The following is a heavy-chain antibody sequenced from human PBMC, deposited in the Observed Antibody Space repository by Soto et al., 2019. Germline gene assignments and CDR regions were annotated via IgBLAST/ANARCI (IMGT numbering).Heavy chain of an antibody. V-gene: IGHV3-11*01. CDR1: GFSFSDYY. CDR2: ISFSDNSI. D-gene: IGHD3-22*01. J-gene: IGHJ6*02. Sequence: PGGSLRLSCAASGFSFSDYYMSWIRQAPGKGLEWVSYISFSDNSIYYADSVKGRFTISRDNAKSSLYLQMNSLRAEDTAVYYCARGGKDEGYFLPYYYYDMDVWGQGTTLTVSS. CDR3: ARGGKDEGYFLPYYYYDMDV.